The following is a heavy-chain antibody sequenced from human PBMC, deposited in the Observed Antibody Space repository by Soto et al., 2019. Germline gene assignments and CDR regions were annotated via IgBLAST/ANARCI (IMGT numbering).Heavy chain of an antibody. J-gene: IGHJ2*01. CDR1: GGTFSSYT. V-gene: IGHV1-69*02. CDR2: IIPILGIA. CDR3: ARAPSRAYCGGDCYSLSRGYFDL. Sequence: GASVKVSCKASGGTFSSYTISWVRQAPGQGLEWMGRIIPILGIANYAQKFQGRVTITADKSTSTAYMELSSLRSEDTAVYYCARAPSRAYCGGDCYSLSRGYFDLWGRGTLVTVSS. D-gene: IGHD2-21*02.